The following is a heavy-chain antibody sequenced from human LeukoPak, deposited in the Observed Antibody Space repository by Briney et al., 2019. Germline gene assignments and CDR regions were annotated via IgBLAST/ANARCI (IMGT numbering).Heavy chain of an antibody. CDR2: INTNTGNP. J-gene: IGHJ3*02. D-gene: IGHD1-26*01. CDR1: GYTLTSYA. V-gene: IGHV7-4-1*02. CDR3: ARERMSGSRDAFDI. Sequence: ASVKVSCKASGYTLTSYAMSWVRQAPGQGLEWMGWINTNTGNPTYAQGFTGRFVFSLDTSVSTAYLQISSLKAEDTAVYYCARERMSGSRDAFDIWGQGTMVTVSS.